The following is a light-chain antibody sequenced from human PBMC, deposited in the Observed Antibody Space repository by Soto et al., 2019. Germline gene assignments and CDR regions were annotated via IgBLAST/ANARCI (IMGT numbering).Light chain of an antibody. Sequence: QSVVTQPPSASATPGQRVIISCSGSSSNVGRNNVHWYQQFPGTAPKLLIYRNDQRPSGVPDRFSGSKSGNTASLTISGLQAEDEADYYCSSCTSSSTLVFGGGTKVTVL. J-gene: IGLJ2*01. CDR2: RND. CDR3: SSCTSSSTLV. CDR1: SSNVGRNN. V-gene: IGLV1-44*01.